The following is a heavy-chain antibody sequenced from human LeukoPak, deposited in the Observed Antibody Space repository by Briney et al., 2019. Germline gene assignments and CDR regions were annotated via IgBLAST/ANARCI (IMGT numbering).Heavy chain of an antibody. J-gene: IGHJ3*02. CDR2: INPNSGGT. V-gene: IGHV1-2*06. CDR1: GYTFTGYY. D-gene: IGHD1-26*01. CDR3: ARLRIVGATWHAFDI. Sequence: ASVKVSCKASGYTFTGYYMHWVRQAPGQGLEWMGRINPNSGGTNYAQKLQGRVTMTRDTSISTAYMELSRLRSDDTAVYYCARLRIVGATWHAFDIWGQGTMVTVSS.